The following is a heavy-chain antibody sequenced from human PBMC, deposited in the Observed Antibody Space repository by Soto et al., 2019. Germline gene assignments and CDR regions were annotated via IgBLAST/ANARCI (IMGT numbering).Heavy chain of an antibody. J-gene: IGHJ3*02. V-gene: IGHV4-59*01. Sequence: QVQLQESGPGPVKPSQTLSLTCTVSGASISSSYWSWIRQPPREGLEWIGNSYYSWNTNYNPNLMSSVTISVDTPKNQYSLTLNSVTAADKAVYCCVGTGFTRPGDFDIWGQGTMVTVSS. CDR1: GASISSSY. CDR3: VGTGFTRPGDFDI. CDR2: SYYSWNT.